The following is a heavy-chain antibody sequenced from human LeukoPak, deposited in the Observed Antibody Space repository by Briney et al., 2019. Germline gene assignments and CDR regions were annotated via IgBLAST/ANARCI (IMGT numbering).Heavy chain of an antibody. CDR2: IRYDGSNK. D-gene: IGHD3-3*01. Sequence: GGSLRLSCAASGFTFSSYGMHWVRQAPGKGLEWVAFIRYDGSNKYYADSVKGRFTISRDNSKNTLYLQMNSLRAEDTAVYYCEKGPYYDFGSGYYSPYMDVWGKGTTVTVSS. J-gene: IGHJ6*03. CDR1: GFTFSSYG. V-gene: IGHV3-30*02. CDR3: EKGPYYDFGSGYYSPYMDV.